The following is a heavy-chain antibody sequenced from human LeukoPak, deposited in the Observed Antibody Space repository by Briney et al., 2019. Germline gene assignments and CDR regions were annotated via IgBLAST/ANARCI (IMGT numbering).Heavy chain of an antibody. Sequence: GESLQISCKGSAYNSNYWIGWVRQMPGKGLEWMGIIYSGDSQTRYSPSFQGRVTISADKSIITAYLQWSSLEASDTAMYYCASARHGNCVWDYWGQGTLVTVSS. J-gene: IGHJ4*02. CDR2: IYSGDSQT. V-gene: IGHV5-51*01. D-gene: IGHD3-16*01. CDR3: ASARHGNCVWDY. CDR1: AYNSNYW.